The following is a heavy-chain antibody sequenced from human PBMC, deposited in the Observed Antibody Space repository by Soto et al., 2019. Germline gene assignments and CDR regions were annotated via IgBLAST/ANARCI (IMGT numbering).Heavy chain of an antibody. CDR2: MFHSGST. CDR3: ANQRSREGYNFIEY. D-gene: IGHD5-12*01. V-gene: IGHV4-38-2*01. Sequence: SETLSLTCAVSGYSIGSGFYWGWIRQPPGKGLEWIGIMFHSGSTYYNPSLQSRVTISVDTSKNQVSLKLTSVTVADTAVYFCANQRSREGYNFIEYWGQGIQVTVSS. CDR1: GYSIGSGFY. J-gene: IGHJ4*02.